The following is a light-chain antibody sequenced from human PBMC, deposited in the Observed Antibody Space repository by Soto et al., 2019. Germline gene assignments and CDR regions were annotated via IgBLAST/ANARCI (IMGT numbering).Light chain of an antibody. CDR2: DVS. Sequence: SALTQPASVSGSPGQSITISCTGTSSDVGGYNYVSWYQQHPGKAPKLMIYDVSNRPSGVSNRFSGSKSGNTASLTISGLQDEDEADYYCSSYATSSPYVFGTGTKVTGL. J-gene: IGLJ1*01. CDR3: SSYATSSPYV. V-gene: IGLV2-14*01. CDR1: SSDVGGYNY.